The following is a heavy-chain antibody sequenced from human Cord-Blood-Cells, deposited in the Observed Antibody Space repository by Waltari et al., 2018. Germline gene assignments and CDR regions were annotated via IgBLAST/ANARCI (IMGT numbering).Heavy chain of an antibody. Sequence: EVQLVEAGGGLVKPGGALRLACAASGFTFSSYSSNLVRRAPGKGLEWVSSISSSSSYIYYADSVKGRLTISRDNAKNSLYLQMNSLRAEDTAVYYCARDSSSSWYYYYYGMDVWGQGTTVTVSS. V-gene: IGHV3-21*01. CDR2: ISSSSSYI. D-gene: IGHD6-13*01. CDR3: ARDSSSSWYYYYYGMDV. CDR1: GFTFSSYS. J-gene: IGHJ6*02.